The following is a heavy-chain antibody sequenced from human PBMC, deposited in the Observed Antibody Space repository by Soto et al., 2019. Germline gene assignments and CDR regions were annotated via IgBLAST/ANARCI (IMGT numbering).Heavy chain of an antibody. J-gene: IGHJ3*01. D-gene: IGHD2-15*01. CDR1: GGSISGDYY. V-gene: IGHV4-30-4*01. CDR2: IYHNGRT. CDR3: ARLMGGGYRGNAFDV. Sequence: QVQLQESGPGLVKSSQTLSLTCGVSGGSISGDYYWSFVRQAPGKGLEWIGYIYHNGRTYYNPSLKSRITLSVDTPKTHFSLEVNSVTAADTAVYFCARLMGGGYRGNAFDVWGLGTNVIVSS.